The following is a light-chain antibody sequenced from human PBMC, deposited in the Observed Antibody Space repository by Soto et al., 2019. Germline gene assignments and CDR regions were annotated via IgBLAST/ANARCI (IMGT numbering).Light chain of an antibody. CDR1: QSVTGSY. V-gene: IGKV3-20*01. J-gene: IGKJ1*01. Sequence: EIVLTQSPGTLSLSPGERATLSCRASQSVTGSYLAWYQQKPGQAPRLLIYGASTRATGIPDRFSGSGSGTDFTLTISRLEPEDFAVYYCQQYGCSPPKTFGQGTKVEIK. CDR2: GAS. CDR3: QQYGCSPPKT.